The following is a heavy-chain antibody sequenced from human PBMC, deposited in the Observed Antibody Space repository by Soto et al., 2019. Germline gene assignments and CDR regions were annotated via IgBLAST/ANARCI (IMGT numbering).Heavy chain of an antibody. J-gene: IGHJ4*02. CDR3: ATSLRPSALTTYCFDY. V-gene: IGHV3-23*01. CDR2: INPSGDIT. Sequence: EEQLLESGGGLVQPGGSLRLSCAASGLTFSRYAMSWVRQAPGKGLEWVSIINPSGDITYYGDSVKGRFTISRDNYKNTLSLQMNGLRAEDTAVYYCATSLRPSALTTYCFDYRGQGTLVTVSS. CDR1: GLTFSRYA. D-gene: IGHD4-17*01.